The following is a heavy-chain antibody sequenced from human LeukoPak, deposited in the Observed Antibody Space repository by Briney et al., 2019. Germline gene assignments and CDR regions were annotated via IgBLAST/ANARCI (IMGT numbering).Heavy chain of an antibody. Sequence: SVKVSCKASGGTFSSYAISWVRQAPGQGLECMGGIFPIFGTANYAQTFQGRVPITADESTSTAYMELSSLRSEDTAVYYCARDPKIKVVPADKPYGMDVWGKGTTVTVSS. CDR3: ARDPKIKVVPADKPYGMDV. V-gene: IGHV1-69*13. D-gene: IGHD2-2*01. CDR1: GGTFSSYA. J-gene: IGHJ6*04. CDR2: IFPIFGTA.